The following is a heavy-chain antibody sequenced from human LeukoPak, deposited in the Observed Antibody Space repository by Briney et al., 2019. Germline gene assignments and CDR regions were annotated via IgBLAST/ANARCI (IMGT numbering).Heavy chain of an antibody. CDR2: IYTSGST. V-gene: IGHV4-61*02. D-gene: IGHD7-27*01. J-gene: IGHJ4*02. CDR1: GGSISSGSYY. Sequence: SETLSLTCTVSGGSISSGSYYWSWIRQPAGKGLEWIGRIYTSGSTNYNPSLKSRVTISVDTSKNQFSLKLSPVTAADTAVYYCAAETGMEGDYFDYWAREPWSPSPQ. CDR3: AAETGMEGDYFDY.